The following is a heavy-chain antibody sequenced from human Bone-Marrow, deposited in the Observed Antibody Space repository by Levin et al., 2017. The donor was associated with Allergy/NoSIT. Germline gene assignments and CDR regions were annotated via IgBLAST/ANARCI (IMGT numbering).Heavy chain of an antibody. D-gene: IGHD3-10*01. V-gene: IGHV3-23*01. Sequence: GGSLRLSCVASGFTFSGIAMIWVRQSPGRGLEWVSTITDSGSSTHYSDSVKGRFTASRDNLKNTMYLQMESLRAEDTAVYFCAKPAPFGESMDYWGPGTQVTVSS. J-gene: IGHJ4*02. CDR1: GFTFSGIA. CDR3: AKPAPFGESMDY. CDR2: ITDSGSST.